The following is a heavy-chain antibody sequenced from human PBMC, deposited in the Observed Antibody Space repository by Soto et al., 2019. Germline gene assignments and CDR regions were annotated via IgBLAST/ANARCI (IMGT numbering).Heavy chain of an antibody. V-gene: IGHV3-7*05. D-gene: IGHD5-12*01. CDR2: INEDGSET. CDR3: ARWQN. CDR1: GFSFRSYW. J-gene: IGHJ4*02. Sequence: EVHLVESGGGLVQPGGSLRLSCAASGFSFRSYWMSWVRQAPGKGLEWVANINEDGSETYYVDSVKGRLTISRDNAKNSLYLQMNSLRDEDTAGYYCARWQNWGQGTLVAVSS.